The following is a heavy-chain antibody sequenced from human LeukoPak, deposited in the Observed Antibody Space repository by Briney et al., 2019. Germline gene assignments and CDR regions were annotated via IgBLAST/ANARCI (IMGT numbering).Heavy chain of an antibody. D-gene: IGHD2-2*01. CDR3: ASAYIVVVPAARYFQH. V-gene: IGHV4-34*01. CDR1: GGSFSGYY. CDR2: INHSGST. J-gene: IGHJ1*01. Sequence: PSETLSLTCAVYGGSFSGYYWSWIRQPSGKGLEWIGEINHSGSTNYNPTFKSRVTIAVDTSKNQFSLKLSSVTAADTAVYYCASAYIVVVPAARYFQHWGQGTLVTVSS.